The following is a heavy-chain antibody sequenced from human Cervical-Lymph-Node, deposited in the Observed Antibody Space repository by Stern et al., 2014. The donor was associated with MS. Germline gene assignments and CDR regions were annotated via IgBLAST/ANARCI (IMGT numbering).Heavy chain of an antibody. J-gene: IGHJ2*01. CDR3: AKWASLGYSYGNARYFDL. CDR1: GFTFDDYA. D-gene: IGHD5-18*01. V-gene: IGHV3-9*01. CDR2: GIWNSGKS. Sequence: VQLVESGGGLVQPGRSLRLSCVASGFTFDDYAMHWVRQAPGKGLEWVSSGIWNSGKSDYADSVKGRFTISRDNTQNSLYLQMSSLRLEDTAVYYCAKWASLGYSYGNARYFDLWGRGTQVSVSS.